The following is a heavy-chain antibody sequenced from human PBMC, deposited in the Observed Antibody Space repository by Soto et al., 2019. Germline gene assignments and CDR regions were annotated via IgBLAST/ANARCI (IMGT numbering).Heavy chain of an antibody. CDR2: ISSSGSTI. CDR3: ARGMWGVIRGFDY. Sequence: EVQLVESGGGLVQPGGSLRLSCSVSGFTFSSYEMNWVRQAPGKGLEWVSYISSSGSTIYYADSVKGRFTISRDNAKNSLYLQMNSLRAEDTAVYYCARGMWGVIRGFDYWGQGTLVTVSS. D-gene: IGHD3-10*01. V-gene: IGHV3-48*03. J-gene: IGHJ4*02. CDR1: GFTFSSYE.